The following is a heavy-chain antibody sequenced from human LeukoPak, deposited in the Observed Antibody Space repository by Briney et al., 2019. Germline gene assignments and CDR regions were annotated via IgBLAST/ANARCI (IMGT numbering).Heavy chain of an antibody. V-gene: IGHV1-18*04. Sequence: ASVKVSCKASGYTFRNYGISWVRQAPGQGLEWXXXXXAYNGDTKYAQRLQGRVAMTTYTPTSTAYMELRSLTTDDTAVYYCARDPSNTSGRNVYFDFWGQGTVVTVSS. CDR2: XXAYNGDT. D-gene: IGHD6-19*01. J-gene: IGHJ4*02. CDR3: ARDPSNTSGRNVYFDF. CDR1: GYTFRNYG.